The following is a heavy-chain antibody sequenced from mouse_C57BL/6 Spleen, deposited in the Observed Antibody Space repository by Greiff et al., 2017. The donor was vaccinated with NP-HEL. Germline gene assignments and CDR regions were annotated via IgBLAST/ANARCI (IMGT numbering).Heavy chain of an antibody. CDR3: ARTLGDVGY. J-gene: IGHJ2*01. CDR2: IYPGDGDT. CDR1: GYAFSSSW. D-gene: IGHD3-3*01. V-gene: IGHV1-82*01. Sequence: QVQLQQSGPELVKPGASVKISCKASGYAFSSSWMNWVKQRPGKGLEWIGRIYPGDGDTNYNGKFKGKATLTADKSSSTAYMQLSSLTSEDSAVYFCARTLGDVGYWGQGTTLTVSS.